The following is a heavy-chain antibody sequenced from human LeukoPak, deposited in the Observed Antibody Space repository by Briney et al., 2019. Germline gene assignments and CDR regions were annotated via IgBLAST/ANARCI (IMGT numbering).Heavy chain of an antibody. CDR2: IYYSGST. Sequence: SETLSLTCTVSGGPISSYYWSWIRQPPGKGLEWIGYIYYSGSTNYNPSLKSRVTISVDTSKNQFSLKLSSVTAADTAVYYCARADDRDTNWFDPWGQGTLVTVSS. V-gene: IGHV4-59*01. CDR3: ARADDRDTNWFDP. D-gene: IGHD3-9*01. J-gene: IGHJ5*02. CDR1: GGPISSYY.